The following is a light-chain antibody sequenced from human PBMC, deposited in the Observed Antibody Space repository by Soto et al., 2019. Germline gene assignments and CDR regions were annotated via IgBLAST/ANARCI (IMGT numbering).Light chain of an antibody. CDR3: LQDYNHPCT. CDR1: QDIRKD. Sequence: AIQMTQSPSSLSASVGDRVTITCRASQDIRKDLAWYQQKPGKAPQILIYGASTLQTGVASRFSGSGSATDFTLTISSLQPEDSEVYYCLQDYNHPCTLGQGTKVDI. J-gene: IGKJ2*02. V-gene: IGKV1-6*01. CDR2: GAS.